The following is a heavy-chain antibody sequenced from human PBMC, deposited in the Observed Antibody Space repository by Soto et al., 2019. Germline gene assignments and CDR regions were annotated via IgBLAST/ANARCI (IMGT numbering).Heavy chain of an antibody. D-gene: IGHD3-10*01. V-gene: IGHV1-69*02. Sequence: ASVKVSCKASGGTFSSYTISWVRQAPGQGLEWMGRIIPILGIANYAQKFQGRVTITADKSTSTAYMELSSLRAEDTAVYYCASHYYGSGSPYYYYGMDVWGQGTTVTVSS. CDR2: IIPILGIA. CDR1: GGTFSSYT. J-gene: IGHJ6*02. CDR3: ASHYYGSGSPYYYYGMDV.